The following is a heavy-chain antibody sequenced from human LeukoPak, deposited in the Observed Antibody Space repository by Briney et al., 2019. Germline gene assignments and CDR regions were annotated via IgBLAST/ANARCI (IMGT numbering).Heavy chain of an antibody. CDR1: GFTFSSYA. V-gene: IGHV3-30-3*01. CDR2: ISYDGSNK. J-gene: IGHJ4*02. Sequence: GGSLRLSCAASGFTFSSYAMHWVRQAPGKGLEWVAVISYDGSNKYYADSVKGRFTISRDNSKNTLYLQMNSLRAEDTAMYYCARDRLAAYYFDYWGQGTLVTVSS. CDR3: ARDRLAAYYFDY. D-gene: IGHD6-19*01.